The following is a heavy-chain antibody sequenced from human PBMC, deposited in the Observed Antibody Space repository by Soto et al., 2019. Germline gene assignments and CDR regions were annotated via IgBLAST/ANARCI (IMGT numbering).Heavy chain of an antibody. Sequence: SETLSLTCTVSGGSISSGDYYWSWIRQPPGKGLEWIGYIYYSGSTYYNPSLKSRVTISVDTSKNQFSLKLSSVTAADTAVYYCARQYSSSSETFDPWGQGTLVTVSS. J-gene: IGHJ5*02. CDR2: IYYSGST. V-gene: IGHV4-30-4*01. CDR1: GGSISSGDYY. D-gene: IGHD6-6*01. CDR3: ARQYSSSSETFDP.